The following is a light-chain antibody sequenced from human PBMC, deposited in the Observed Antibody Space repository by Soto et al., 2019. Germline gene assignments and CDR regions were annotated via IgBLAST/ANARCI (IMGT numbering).Light chain of an antibody. Sequence: EIVLTQSPATLSLSPGERATLSCRASPSVSSSFAWYQQKPGQAPRLRIYDASNRATGIPARFSGSGSGTDFTLTISSLEPEDFAIYYCQQRGNWPLTFGQGPKVEFK. CDR1: PSVSSS. V-gene: IGKV3-11*01. CDR3: QQRGNWPLT. CDR2: DAS. J-gene: IGKJ1*01.